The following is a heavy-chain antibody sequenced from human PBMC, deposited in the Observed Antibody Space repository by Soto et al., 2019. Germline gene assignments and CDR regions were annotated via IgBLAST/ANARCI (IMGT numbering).Heavy chain of an antibody. CDR2: IKQDGSER. D-gene: IGHD2-21*02. CDR1: RFTLTSYW. CDR3: VREEELEVMAALPIHSSGMDA. V-gene: IGHV3-7*03. Sequence: GGSLRLSCAASRFTLTSYWMSWVGQAPGKGLEWGGKIKQDGSERYYVDSVKGRFSFSSDIAKTSLFLQMNNLRADDTAVYFYVREEELEVMAALPIHSSGMDAWGQGTTVTVSS. J-gene: IGHJ6*02.